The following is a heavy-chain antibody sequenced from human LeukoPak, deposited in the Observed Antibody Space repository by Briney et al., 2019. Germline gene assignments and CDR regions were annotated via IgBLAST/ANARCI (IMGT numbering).Heavy chain of an antibody. J-gene: IGHJ2*01. V-gene: IGHV3-11*01. Sequence: AGGSLRLSCAASGFTFSDYYMSWIRQAPGKGLEWVSYISGSGRTIYYADSVKGRFTISRDNAKNSLYLQMNSLRAEDTAVYYCARDILAYGSGPSGYFDLWGRGTLVTVSS. CDR3: ARDILAYGSGPSGYFDL. D-gene: IGHD3-10*01. CDR2: ISGSGRTI. CDR1: GFTFSDYY.